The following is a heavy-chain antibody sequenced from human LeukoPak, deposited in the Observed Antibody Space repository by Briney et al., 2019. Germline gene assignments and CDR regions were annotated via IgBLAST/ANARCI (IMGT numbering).Heavy chain of an antibody. CDR1: GFTFSTCV. Sequence: GESLRLSCAASGFTFSTCVMSRVRQAPGKGLEWVSSISETGGGTYYADSVRGRFTISRDNSKNTVYLQMNSLRAEDAAVYYCAKDRIRGNSRWGQGTLVTVSS. D-gene: IGHD3-16*01. CDR3: AKDRIRGNSR. CDR2: ISETGGGT. J-gene: IGHJ4*02. V-gene: IGHV3-23*01.